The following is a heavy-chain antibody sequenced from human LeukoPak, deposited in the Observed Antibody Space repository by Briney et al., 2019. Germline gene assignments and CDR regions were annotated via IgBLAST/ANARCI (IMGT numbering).Heavy chain of an antibody. J-gene: IGHJ4*02. CDR1: GYTLTELS. CDR3: ATSPHYGSGSYLYYFDY. V-gene: IGHV1-24*01. CDR2: FDPEDGET. Sequence: ASVKVSCKVSGYTLTELSMHWVRQAPGKGLEWMGGFDPEDGETIYAQKFQGRVTMTEDTSTDTAYMELSSLRSEDRAVYYCATSPHYGSGSYLYYFDYWGQGTLVTVSS. D-gene: IGHD3-10*01.